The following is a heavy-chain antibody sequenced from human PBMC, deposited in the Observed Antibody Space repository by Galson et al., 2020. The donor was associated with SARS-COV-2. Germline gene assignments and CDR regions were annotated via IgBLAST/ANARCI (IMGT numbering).Heavy chain of an antibody. J-gene: IGHJ4*02. CDR2: IHRTGST. V-gene: IGHV4-38-2*01. CDR3: ARQVVAKTYYFDY. D-gene: IGHD2-15*01. Sequence: SETLSLTCRVSGYSISSGYYWMSIRQSPEKGLEWLANIHRTGSTYYHPPLKSRAAISVDTSKNQFSLRLNSMTAADTAVYYCARQVVAKTYYFDYWGQGILVTVSS. CDR1: GYSISSGYY.